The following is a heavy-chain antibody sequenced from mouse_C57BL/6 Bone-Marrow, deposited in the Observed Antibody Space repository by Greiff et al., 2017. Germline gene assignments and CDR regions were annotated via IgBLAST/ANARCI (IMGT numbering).Heavy chain of an antibody. CDR2: ISNGGGST. J-gene: IGHJ1*03. CDR1: GFTFSDYY. CDR3: ARQRTCYSDWYFDV. Sequence: VQVVESGGGLVQPGGSLKLSCAASGFTFSDYYMYWVRQTPEKRLEWVAYISNGGGSTYYPDTVKGRFTISRDNAKNTLYLQMSRLKSEDTAMYYCARQRTCYSDWYFDVWGTGTTVTVSS. V-gene: IGHV5-12*01. D-gene: IGHD2-12*01.